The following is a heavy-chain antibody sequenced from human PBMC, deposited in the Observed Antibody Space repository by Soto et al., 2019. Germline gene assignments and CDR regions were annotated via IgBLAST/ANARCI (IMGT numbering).Heavy chain of an antibody. J-gene: IGHJ6*02. Sequence: QVQLVQSGAEVKKPGASVKVSCKASGYTFTSYGISWVRQAPGQGLEWMGWISAYNGNTNYAQKLQGRVTITTDTSTSTAYIELKRLRSDDTAVYYCASARGTYALWSGYSRDHDYYGMDVGGQGNTVTVAS. CDR3: ASARGTYALWSGYSRDHDYYGMDV. D-gene: IGHD3-3*01. V-gene: IGHV1-18*04. CDR2: ISAYNGNT. CDR1: GYTFTSYG.